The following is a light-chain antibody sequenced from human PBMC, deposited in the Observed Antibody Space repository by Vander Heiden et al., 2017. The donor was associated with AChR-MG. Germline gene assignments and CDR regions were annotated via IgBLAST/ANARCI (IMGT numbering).Light chain of an antibody. Sequence: QSALTHPPSVSRSPGQSITNSCTGTSSDVGKDNLVAWYQQQPGKAPKVMIYEVSQRPSGVSTRFSGSKSGNTASLTISGRQAEDEADDYCCSHAGSGTVVFGGGTKLTVL. CDR3: CSHAGSGTVV. V-gene: IGLV2-23*02. J-gene: IGLJ2*01. CDR2: EVS. CDR1: SSDVGKDNL.